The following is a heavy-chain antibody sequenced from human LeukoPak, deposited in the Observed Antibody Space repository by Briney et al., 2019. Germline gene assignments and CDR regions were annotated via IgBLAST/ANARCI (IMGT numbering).Heavy chain of an antibody. V-gene: IGHV3-74*01. Sequence: XGSLRLSCAASGFTFSSYWMHWVRQAPGKGLVWVSRINSDGSSTSYADSVKGRFTISRDNAKNTLYLQMNSLRAEDTAVYYCARQARSDSSGYYFYFDYWGQGTLVTVSS. CDR1: GFTFSSYW. D-gene: IGHD3-22*01. CDR3: ARQARSDSSGYYFYFDY. J-gene: IGHJ4*02. CDR2: INSDGSST.